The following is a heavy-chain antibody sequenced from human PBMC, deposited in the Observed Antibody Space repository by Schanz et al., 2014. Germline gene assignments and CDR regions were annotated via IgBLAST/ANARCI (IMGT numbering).Heavy chain of an antibody. CDR2: ISPNSGDT. J-gene: IGHJ4*02. CDR3: ARGLVRYFAY. Sequence: QVQLVQSGAEVKKPGASMKVSCKASGRTFIVYHVLHWVRQAPGQGLEWMGRISPNSGDTHSAQKFQGRVTMTWDTSISTAYMELSRLRSDDTAVYYCARGLVRYFAYWGQGTLVTVSS. CDR1: GRTFIVYH. D-gene: IGHD2-8*02. V-gene: IGHV1-2*06.